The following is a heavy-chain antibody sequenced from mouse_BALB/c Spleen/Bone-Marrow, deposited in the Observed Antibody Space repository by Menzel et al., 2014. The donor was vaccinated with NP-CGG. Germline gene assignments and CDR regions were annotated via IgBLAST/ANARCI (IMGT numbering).Heavy chain of an antibody. CDR2: IWAGGST. Sequence: QVQLQQSGPGLVSPSQSLSITCTVSGFSLTGYGLHWVRQPPGKGLEWLGVIWAGGSTDYNSALMSRLSINKDNSKSQVFLKMNSLQTDDTAMYYCARERDLTLDYWGQGTTLTVSS. D-gene: IGHD4-1*01. CDR3: ARERDLTLDY. J-gene: IGHJ2*01. CDR1: GFSLTGYG. V-gene: IGHV2-9*02.